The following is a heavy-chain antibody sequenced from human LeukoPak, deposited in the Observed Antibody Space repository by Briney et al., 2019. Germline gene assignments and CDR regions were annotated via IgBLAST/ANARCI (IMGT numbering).Heavy chain of an antibody. CDR1: GYTFTGYY. Sequence: GASVKVSCKASGYTFTGYYMHWVRQAPGQGLEWMGRINPNSGGTNYAQKFQGRVTMTRDTSISTAYMELSRLRSDDTAMYYCARQDSDTIFDYYYMDVWGKGTTVTVSS. V-gene: IGHV1-2*06. D-gene: IGHD3-3*01. CDR2: INPNSGGT. CDR3: ARQDSDTIFDYYYMDV. J-gene: IGHJ6*03.